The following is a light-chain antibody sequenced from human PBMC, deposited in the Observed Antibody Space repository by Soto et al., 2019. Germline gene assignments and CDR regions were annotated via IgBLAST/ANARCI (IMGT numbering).Light chain of an antibody. CDR2: AAS. V-gene: IGKV1-9*01. CDR1: RGISSL. J-gene: IGKJ5*01. CDR3: QQLNHYPIT. Sequence: IQLTQSPSSLSASAGARVTITCRASRGISSLLAWYQQKPGKAPKLLIHAASTLQSGVPSRFSGIVYGTDGTITISSLQTEDGETYDGQQLNHYPITFGQGTRLEIK.